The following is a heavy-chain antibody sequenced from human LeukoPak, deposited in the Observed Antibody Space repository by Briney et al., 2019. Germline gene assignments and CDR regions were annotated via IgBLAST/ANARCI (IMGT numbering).Heavy chain of an antibody. CDR3: ARGSVPYSSSWYHFDY. CDR2: IYYSGST. CDR1: GGSISSYY. J-gene: IGHJ4*02. V-gene: IGHV4-59*01. Sequence: SETLSLTCTVSGGSISSYYWSWIRQPPGKGLEWIGYIYYSGSTNYNPSLKSRVTISVDTPKNQFSLKLSSVTAADTAVYYCARGSVPYSSSWYHFDYWGQGTLVTVSS. D-gene: IGHD6-13*01.